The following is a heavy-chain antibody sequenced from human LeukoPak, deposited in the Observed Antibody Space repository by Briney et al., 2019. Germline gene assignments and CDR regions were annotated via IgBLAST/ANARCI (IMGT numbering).Heavy chain of an antibody. CDR1: GFTFTTYW. CDR3: ARGTGLDY. D-gene: IGHD1-14*01. CDR2: INQDGSVK. Sequence: GGSLRLSCAASGFTFTTYWMSWVRQAPGEGLEWVANINQDGSVKYFVDSVKGRFTISRDNAQNSLFLQMNSLRAEDTAVYYCARGTGLDYWGQGTLVTVSS. J-gene: IGHJ4*02. V-gene: IGHV3-7*02.